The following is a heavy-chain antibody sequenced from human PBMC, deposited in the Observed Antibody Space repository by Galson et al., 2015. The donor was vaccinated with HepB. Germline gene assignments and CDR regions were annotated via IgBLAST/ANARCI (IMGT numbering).Heavy chain of an antibody. V-gene: IGHV7-4-1*02. Sequence: SVKVSCKASGYTFTTYAMNWVRQAPGQGFEWTGWINTNNGNPTYARGFTGRFVFSLDTSVSTAYLQISSLKAEDTAVYYCAREMTSHGGYWGQGTLVTVSS. D-gene: IGHD2-2*01. CDR2: INTNNGNP. CDR1: GYTFTTYA. CDR3: AREMTSHGGY. J-gene: IGHJ4*02.